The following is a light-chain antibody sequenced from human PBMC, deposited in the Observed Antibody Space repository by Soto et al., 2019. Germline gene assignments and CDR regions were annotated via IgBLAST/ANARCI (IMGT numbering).Light chain of an antibody. Sequence: DIHMTQSPSTLSGYVDDRVTITCRASQGINTFLAWYQQKAGKAPKLLIYAASTLQSGVPSRFSGSGSGTDFTLTISSLQSEDFATYYCQQLNSYPITFGQGTRLEIK. CDR3: QQLNSYPIT. J-gene: IGKJ5*01. CDR1: QGINTF. CDR2: AAS. V-gene: IGKV1-9*01.